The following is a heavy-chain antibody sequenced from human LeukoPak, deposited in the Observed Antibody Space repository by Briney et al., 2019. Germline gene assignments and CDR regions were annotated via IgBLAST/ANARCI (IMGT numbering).Heavy chain of an antibody. D-gene: IGHD5-24*01. V-gene: IGHV3-11*01. CDR2: ISFSGSTI. J-gene: IGHJ4*02. CDR3: AREIKVEISTPSDY. CDR1: GFTFSDYY. Sequence: PGGSLRLSCAASGFTFSDYYMSWIRQAPGKGLEWVSYISFSGSTIYYADSVKGRFTISRDNAKNSLYLQMNSLRAEDTAVYYCAREIKVEISTPSDYWGQGTLVTVSS.